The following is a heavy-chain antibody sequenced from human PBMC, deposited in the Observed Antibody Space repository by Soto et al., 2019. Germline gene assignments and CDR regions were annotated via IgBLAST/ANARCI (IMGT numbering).Heavy chain of an antibody. V-gene: IGHV1-2*04. CDR2: INPNSGGT. CDR3: ARAHWEELGIGDAFDI. CDR1: GYTFTGYY. J-gene: IGHJ3*02. D-gene: IGHD7-27*01. Sequence: ALVKVSCKASGYTFTGYYMHWVRQAPGQGLEWMGWINPNSGGTNYAQKFQGWVTMTRDTSISTAYMELSRLRSDDTAVYYCARAHWEELGIGDAFDIWGQGTMVTVSS.